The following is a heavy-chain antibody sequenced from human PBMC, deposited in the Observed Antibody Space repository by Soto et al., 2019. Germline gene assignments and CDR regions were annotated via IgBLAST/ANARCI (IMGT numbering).Heavy chain of an antibody. J-gene: IGHJ2*01. Sequence: EVQLVESGGGLVQPGGSLRLSCAASGFTFSDHYMDWVRQAPGEGLEWVARIRNKARSFATEYAASVKGRFSISRDDSWNSLYLQMNSLKNGDTAVYYCARRKSSRDCWFFDIWGRGTLVTVSS. CDR2: IRNKARSFAT. V-gene: IGHV3-72*01. CDR1: GFTFSDHY. CDR3: ARRKSSRDCWFFDI. D-gene: IGHD2-2*01.